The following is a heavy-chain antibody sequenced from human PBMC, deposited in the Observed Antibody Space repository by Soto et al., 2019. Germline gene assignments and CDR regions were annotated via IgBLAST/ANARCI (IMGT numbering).Heavy chain of an antibody. D-gene: IGHD3-3*01. CDR2: ISDTGSTI. CDR3: ARVAWSITVSNRYMDV. Sequence: GGSLRLSCAASGFSFSSYGMNWVRQAPGKGLEWVSYISDTGSTIDYADSVKGRFTISRDIAKNSLYLQMNSLRAEDTAVYYCARVAWSITVSNRYMDVWGKGTTVTVSS. J-gene: IGHJ6*03. CDR1: GFSFSSYG. V-gene: IGHV3-48*01.